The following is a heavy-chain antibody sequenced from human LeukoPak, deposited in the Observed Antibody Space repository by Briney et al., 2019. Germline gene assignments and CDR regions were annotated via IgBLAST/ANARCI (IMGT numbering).Heavy chain of an antibody. CDR2: INPNSGGT. CDR3: ARVVVPWYSIVEGRNAWFDP. CDR1: GYTFTGYY. V-gene: IGHV1-2*02. D-gene: IGHD1-26*01. J-gene: IGHJ5*02. Sequence: GASVKVSCKASGYTFTGYYMHWVRQAPGQGLEWMGWINPNSGGTNYAQKLQGRVTMTTDTSTSTAYMELRSLRSDDTAVYYCARVVVPWYSIVEGRNAWFDPWGQGTLVTVSS.